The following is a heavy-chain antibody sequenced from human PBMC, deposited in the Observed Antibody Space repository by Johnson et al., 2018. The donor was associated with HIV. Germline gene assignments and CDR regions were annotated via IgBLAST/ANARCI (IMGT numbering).Heavy chain of an antibody. D-gene: IGHD5-12*01. Sequence: QVQLVESGGGVVQPGRSLRLSCAASGFTFSSYVMHWVRQAPGKGLEWVAVISYDVSNKYYGDSVKGRFTISRDNSKNTLYLQMNSLRGEDTAVYYCAKGRGYDYDALDFWGQGTMVTVSS. CDR1: GFTFSSYV. CDR3: AKGRGYDYDALDF. J-gene: IGHJ3*01. V-gene: IGHV3-30*18. CDR2: ISYDVSNK.